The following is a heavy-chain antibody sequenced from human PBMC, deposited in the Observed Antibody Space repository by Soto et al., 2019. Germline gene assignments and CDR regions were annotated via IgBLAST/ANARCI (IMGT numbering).Heavy chain of an antibody. CDR2: INAGNGNT. V-gene: IGHV1-3*01. CDR3: ARDLGGWPDY. D-gene: IGHD6-19*01. J-gene: IGHJ4*02. CDR1: GYTFPSYA. Sequence: ASVKVSCKTSGYTFPSYAMHWVRQAPGQRLEWMGWINAGNGNTKYSQKFQGRVTITIDTSASTAYMELSSLRSEDTAIYYCARDLGGWPDYWGQGILVTVSS.